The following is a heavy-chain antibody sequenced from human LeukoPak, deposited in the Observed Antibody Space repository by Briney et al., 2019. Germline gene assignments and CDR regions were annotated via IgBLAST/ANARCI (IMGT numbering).Heavy chain of an antibody. J-gene: IGHJ4*02. CDR2: IYYSGGT. V-gene: IGHV4-39*01. Sequence: SETLSLTCTVCGDSISSSHYYWDWIRQPPGKGLEWIGNIYYSGGTYYNPSLKSRITISVDTSKNQFSLKLRSVTAADTAVYYCATGGDGLRPFDYWGQGTLVTVSS. CDR3: ATGGDGLRPFDY. D-gene: IGHD5-24*01. CDR1: GDSISSSHYY.